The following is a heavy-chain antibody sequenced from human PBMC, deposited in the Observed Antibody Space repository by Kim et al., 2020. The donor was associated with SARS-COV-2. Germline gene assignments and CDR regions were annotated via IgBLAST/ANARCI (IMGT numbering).Heavy chain of an antibody. CDR3: ARDPRNSHSSSSG. D-gene: IGHD6-6*01. Sequence: YNPPLKSRVTISVDTSKNQFSLKLSSVTAADTAVYYCARDPRNSHSSSSGWGQGTLVTVSS. V-gene: IGHV4-30-2*05. J-gene: IGHJ4*02.